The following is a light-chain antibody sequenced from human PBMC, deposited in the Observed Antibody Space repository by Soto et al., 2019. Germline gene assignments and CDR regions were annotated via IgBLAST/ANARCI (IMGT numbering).Light chain of an antibody. CDR2: DVS. J-gene: IGLJ3*02. V-gene: IGLV2-14*01. CDR3: SSYTSSSTRV. Sequence: QSVLTQPASVSGSPGQSVTISCTGTSSDVGGYNYVSWYQQHPGKAPKLMICDVSNRPSGVSNRFSGSKSDNTASLTISGLQAEDEADYYCSSYTSSSTRVFGGGTKLTVL. CDR1: SSDVGGYNY.